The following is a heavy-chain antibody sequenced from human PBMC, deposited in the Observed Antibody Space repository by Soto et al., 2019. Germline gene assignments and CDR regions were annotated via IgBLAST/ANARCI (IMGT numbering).Heavy chain of an antibody. J-gene: IGHJ5*02. Sequence: QVQLVQSGAEVKKSGASVKVSCEAFGYIFTDYTIHWVRQAPGQRLELMGWINAGNGDTKYSHQFQGRVTFSRDTSASTVYMELSSLRSEDTAVYYCAREGLVRGVLRGIRFDPWGQGTLVTVSS. CDR3: AREGLVRGVLRGIRFDP. CDR2: INAGNGDT. D-gene: IGHD3-10*01. CDR1: GYIFTDYT. V-gene: IGHV1-3*01.